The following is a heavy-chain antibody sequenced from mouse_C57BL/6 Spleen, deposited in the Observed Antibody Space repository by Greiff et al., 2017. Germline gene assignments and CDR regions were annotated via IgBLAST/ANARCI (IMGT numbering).Heavy chain of an antibody. Sequence: VQLQESGAELVRPGASVTLSCKASGYTFTDYEMHWVKQTPVHGLEWIGAIDPETGGTAYNQKFKGKAILTADKSSSTAYMELRRLTSEDSAVXYCTRDDGYYGYAMDYWGQGTSVTVSS. J-gene: IGHJ4*01. CDR3: TRDDGYYGYAMDY. V-gene: IGHV1-15*01. D-gene: IGHD2-3*01. CDR2: IDPETGGT. CDR1: GYTFTDYE.